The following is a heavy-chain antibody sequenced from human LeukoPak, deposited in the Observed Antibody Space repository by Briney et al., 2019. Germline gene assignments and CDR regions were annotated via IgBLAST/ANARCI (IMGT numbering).Heavy chain of an antibody. Sequence: PSETLSLTCTVSGGSISSYYWSWIRQPPGKGLEWIGYIYYSGSTDYNPSLKSRVTMSVDTSKNQFSLKLTCVTAADTAVYYCARRGRRGWFDPWGQGTLVTVSS. D-gene: IGHD3-10*01. V-gene: IGHV4-59*12. J-gene: IGHJ5*02. CDR3: ARRGRRGWFDP. CDR2: IYYSGST. CDR1: GGSISSYY.